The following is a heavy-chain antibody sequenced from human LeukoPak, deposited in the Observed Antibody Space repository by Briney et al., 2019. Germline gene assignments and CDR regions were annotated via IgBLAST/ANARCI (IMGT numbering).Heavy chain of an antibody. CDR1: GFTFSSYW. V-gene: IGHV3-7*01. D-gene: IGHD6-13*01. CDR3: ARDRLGQQLVAY. CDR2: IKQDGSEK. Sequence: GGSLRLSCAASGFTFSSYWMSWVRQAPGKGLEWVANIKQDGSEKYYVDSVKGQFTISRDNAENSLYLQMNSLRAEDTAVYYCARDRLGQQLVAYWGQGTLVTVSS. J-gene: IGHJ4*02.